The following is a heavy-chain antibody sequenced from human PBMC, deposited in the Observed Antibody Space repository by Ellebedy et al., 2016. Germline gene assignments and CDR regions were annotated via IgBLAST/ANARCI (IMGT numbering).Heavy chain of an antibody. CDR2: FDPEDGET. CDR3: ATLWGGSYYYYYGMDV. J-gene: IGHJ6*02. CDR1: GFTFSSYA. D-gene: IGHD3-16*01. Sequence: GESLKISCAASGFTFSSYAMHWVRQAPGKGLEWMGGFDPEDGETIYAQKFQGRVTMTEDTSTDTAYMELSSLRSEDTAVYYCATLWGGSYYYYYGMDVWGQGTTVTVSS. V-gene: IGHV1-24*01.